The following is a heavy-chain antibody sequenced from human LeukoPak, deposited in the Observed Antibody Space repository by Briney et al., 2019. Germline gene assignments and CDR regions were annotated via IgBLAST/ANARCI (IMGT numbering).Heavy chain of an antibody. CDR2: INHSGST. Sequence: KPSETLSLTCAVYGGSFSGYYWSWIRQPPGKGLEWIGEINHSGSTNYNPSLKSRVTISVDTFKNQFSLKLSSVTAEDTAVYYCARGQDTAMVADYWGQGTLVTVSS. CDR1: GGSFSGYY. J-gene: IGHJ4*02. D-gene: IGHD5-18*01. V-gene: IGHV4-34*01. CDR3: ARGQDTAMVADY.